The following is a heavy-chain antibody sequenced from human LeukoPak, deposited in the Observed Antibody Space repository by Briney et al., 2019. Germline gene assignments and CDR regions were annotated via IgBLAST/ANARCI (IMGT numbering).Heavy chain of an antibody. CDR3: ARGDYDILTAYYKPHGY. CDR2: IYYSGST. Sequence: SETLSLTCTVSGGSISSSSYYWGWIRQPPGKGLEWIGSIYYSGSTYYNPSLKSRVTISVDTSKNQFSLKLSSVTAADTAVYYCARGDYDILTAYYKPHGYWGQGTLVTVSS. V-gene: IGHV4-39*07. CDR1: GGSISSSSYY. D-gene: IGHD3-9*01. J-gene: IGHJ4*02.